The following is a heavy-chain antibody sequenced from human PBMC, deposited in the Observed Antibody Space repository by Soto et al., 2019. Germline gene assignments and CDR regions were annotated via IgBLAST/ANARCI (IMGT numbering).Heavy chain of an antibody. J-gene: IGHJ4*02. CDR3: VSWVSAHFDY. Sequence: GGSLRLSCVVSRYTFKSHGLSWVRQAPGRGLEWVSTIDSTGANTHYADSVRGRFTISRDNSRNTLHLQMHDLRADDTALYYCVSWVSAHFDYWGQGTLVTVSS. D-gene: IGHD3-16*01. V-gene: IGHV3-23*01. CDR1: RYTFKSHG. CDR2: IDSTGANT.